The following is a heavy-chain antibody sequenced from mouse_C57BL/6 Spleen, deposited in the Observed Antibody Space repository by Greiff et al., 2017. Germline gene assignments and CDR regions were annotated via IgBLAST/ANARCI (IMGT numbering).Heavy chain of an antibody. CDR3: AREVGAYYGNSAWFAY. CDR2: INPNNGGT. Sequence: EVKLMESGPELVKPGASVKMSCKASGYTFTDYNMHWVKQSHGKSLEWIGYINPNNGGTSYNQKFKGKATLTVNKSSSTAYMELRSLTSEDSAVYYCAREVGAYYGNSAWFAYWGQGTLVTVSA. J-gene: IGHJ3*01. D-gene: IGHD2-10*01. V-gene: IGHV1-22*01. CDR1: GYTFTDYN.